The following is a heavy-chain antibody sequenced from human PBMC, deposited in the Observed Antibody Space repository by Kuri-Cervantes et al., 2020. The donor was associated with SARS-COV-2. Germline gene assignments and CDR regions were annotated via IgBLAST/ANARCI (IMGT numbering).Heavy chain of an antibody. CDR3: AKDYRGGAILWTGFDI. D-gene: IGHD3-16*02. J-gene: IGHJ3*02. CDR1: GYTFTSYG. CDR2: ISAYNGNT. Sequence: ASVKVSCKASGYTFTSYGISWVRQAPGQGLEWMGWISAYNGNTNYAQKLQGRVTMTTDTSTSTAYMELSSLRSEDTAVYYCAKDYRGGAILWTGFDIWGQGTMVTVSS. V-gene: IGHV1-18*01.